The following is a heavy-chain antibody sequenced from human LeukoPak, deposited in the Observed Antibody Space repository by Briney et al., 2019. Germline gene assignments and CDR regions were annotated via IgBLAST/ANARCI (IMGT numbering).Heavy chain of an antibody. Sequence: GGSLRLSCAASGFTFSSYRMNWVRQAPGKGLEWVSYISSSSSTIYYADSVKGRFTISRDNAKNSLYLQMNSLRAEDTAVYYCASDYYDSSGYYGPLSAWGQGTLVTVSS. V-gene: IGHV3-48*04. CDR2: ISSSSSTI. D-gene: IGHD3-22*01. J-gene: IGHJ5*02. CDR3: ASDYYDSSGYYGPLSA. CDR1: GFTFSSYR.